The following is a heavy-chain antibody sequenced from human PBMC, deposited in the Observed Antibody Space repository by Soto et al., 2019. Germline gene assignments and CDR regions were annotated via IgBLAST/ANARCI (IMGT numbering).Heavy chain of an antibody. V-gene: IGHV3-30*18. CDR1: GFTFSSYG. J-gene: IGHJ3*02. Sequence: GGSLRLSCAASGFTFSSYGMHWVRQAPGKGLEWVAVISYDGSNKYYADSVKGRFTISRDNSKNTLYLQMNSLRAEDTAVYYCAKEGIPYCSGGSCTDAFDIWGQGTMVTVSS. CDR3: AKEGIPYCSGGSCTDAFDI. CDR2: ISYDGSNK. D-gene: IGHD2-15*01.